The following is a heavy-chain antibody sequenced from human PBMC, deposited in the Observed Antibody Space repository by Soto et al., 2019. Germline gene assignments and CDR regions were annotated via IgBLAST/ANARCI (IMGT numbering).Heavy chain of an antibody. V-gene: IGHV3-48*02. Sequence: GGSLRLSCAASGFTFSSYSMNWVRQAPGKGLEWVSYISSSSSTIYYADSVKGRFTISRDNAKNSLYLQMNSLRDEDTAVYYCAKDPIVVVVAATAFDIWGQGTMVTVSS. D-gene: IGHD2-15*01. CDR2: ISSSSSTI. CDR1: GFTFSSYS. CDR3: AKDPIVVVVAATAFDI. J-gene: IGHJ3*02.